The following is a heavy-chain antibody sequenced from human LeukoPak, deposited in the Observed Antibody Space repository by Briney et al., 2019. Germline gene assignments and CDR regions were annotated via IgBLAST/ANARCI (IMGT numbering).Heavy chain of an antibody. J-gene: IGHJ4*02. D-gene: IGHD3-9*01. V-gene: IGHV1-2*04. Sequence: ASVKVSCKASGYTFTGYHMHWVRQAPGQGLEWMGWINPNSGGTNYAQKFQGWVTMTRDTSISTAYMELSRLRSDDTAVYYCARANHFDWFKPTSIYFDYWGQGTLVTVSS. CDR3: ARANHFDWFKPTSIYFDY. CDR2: INPNSGGT. CDR1: GYTFTGYH.